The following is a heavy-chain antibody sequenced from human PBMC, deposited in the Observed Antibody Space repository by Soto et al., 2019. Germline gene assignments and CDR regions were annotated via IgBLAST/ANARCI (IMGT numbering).Heavy chain of an antibody. CDR1: GGSISSSSYY. V-gene: IGHV4-39*01. Sequence: SETLSLTCTVSGGSISSSSYYWGWIRQPPGKGLEWIGSIYYSGSTYYNPSLKSRVTISVDTSKNQFSLKLSSVTAADTAVYYCARQLIVVVPAAMGGSNWFDPWGQGTLVTVST. CDR3: ARQLIVVVPAAMGGSNWFDP. D-gene: IGHD2-2*01. J-gene: IGHJ5*02. CDR2: IYYSGST.